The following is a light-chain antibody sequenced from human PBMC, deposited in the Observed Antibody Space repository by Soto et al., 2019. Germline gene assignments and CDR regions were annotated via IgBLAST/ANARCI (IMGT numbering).Light chain of an antibody. J-gene: IGKJ1*01. CDR2: DAS. CDR3: QQYNIYWP. Sequence: IQMARFHWTLCASVGASVTMTCRASQSISSWLAWYQQKPGKAPKLLIYDASSLESGVPSRFSGSGSGTEFTLTISSLQPDDFATYYCQQYNIYWPFGQGTIVDI. CDR1: QSISSW. V-gene: IGKV1-5*01.